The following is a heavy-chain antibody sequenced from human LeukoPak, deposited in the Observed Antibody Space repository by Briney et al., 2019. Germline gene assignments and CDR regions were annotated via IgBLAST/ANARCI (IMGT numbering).Heavy chain of an antibody. CDR2: TYYRSKWYN. J-gene: IGHJ5*02. CDR1: GDSVSSNSAA. CDR3: ARKRCKGDCYLFDP. D-gene: IGHD2-21*02. Sequence: SQTLSLTCAISGDSVSSNSAAWNWLRQSPSRGLEWLGRTYYRSKWYNDNAVSVKSRITINPDTSKNQFSLQLNSVTPEDTAVYYCARKRCKGDCYLFDPWGQGTLVTVSS. V-gene: IGHV6-1*01.